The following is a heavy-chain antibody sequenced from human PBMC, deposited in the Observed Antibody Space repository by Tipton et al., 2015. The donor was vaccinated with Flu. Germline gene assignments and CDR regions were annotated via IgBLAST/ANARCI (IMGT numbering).Heavy chain of an antibody. V-gene: IGHV3-48*03. Sequence: SLRLSCAASGFTFSRYEMNWVRQAPGKGLEWISDISAGGSAKYYADSVKGRFTISRDNAKNSLYLQMNSLRAEDTAVYYCARDLRGYYFGRDVWGQGTTVTVSS. CDR3: ARDLRGYYFGRDV. CDR1: GFTFSRYE. J-gene: IGHJ6*02. CDR2: ISAGGSAK.